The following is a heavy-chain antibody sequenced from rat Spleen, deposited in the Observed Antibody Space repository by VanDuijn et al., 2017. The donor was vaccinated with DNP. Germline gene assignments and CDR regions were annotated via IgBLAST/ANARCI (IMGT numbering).Heavy chain of an antibody. Sequence: EVQLQESGPGLVKPSQSLSLTCSVTGYSITTNYWGWIRMFPGNKMEWIGHISYSGITTYNPSLKSRISITRDTSKNQFFLQLNSVTTADTATYYCARMDYGLDYWGQGVMVTVSS. CDR3: ARMDYGLDY. V-gene: IGHV3-1*01. J-gene: IGHJ2*01. CDR1: GYSITTNY. D-gene: IGHD1-3*01. CDR2: ISYSGIT.